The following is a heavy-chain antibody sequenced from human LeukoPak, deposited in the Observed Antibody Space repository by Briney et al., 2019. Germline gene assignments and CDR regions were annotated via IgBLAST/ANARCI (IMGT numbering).Heavy chain of an antibody. CDR1: GFTFHTYG. CDR2: ISGGGDST. Sequence: PGGSLRLSCAASGFTFHTYGMDWVRQTPGKGLEWVSPISGGGDSTYYAHSVKGRFTISRGNANNTLYLQMNSLTAADTAFYYCAKVRGVGTHILLLPWDLWGQGTLFTVSS. CDR3: AKVRGVGTHILLLPWDL. D-gene: IGHD3-10*01. V-gene: IGHV3-23*01. J-gene: IGHJ1*01.